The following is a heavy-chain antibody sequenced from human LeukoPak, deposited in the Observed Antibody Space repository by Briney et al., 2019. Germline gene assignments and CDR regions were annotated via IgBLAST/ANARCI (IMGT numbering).Heavy chain of an antibody. CDR3: ARGITMVRGGSDAFDI. Sequence: PGGSLRLSCAASGFTVSSNYMSWVRQAPGKGLEWVSVIYSGGSTYYADSVKGRFTIPRDNSKNTLYLQMNSLRAEDTAVYYCARGITMVRGGSDAFDIWGQGTMVTVSS. J-gene: IGHJ3*02. CDR1: GFTVSSNY. CDR2: IYSGGST. D-gene: IGHD3-10*01. V-gene: IGHV3-53*01.